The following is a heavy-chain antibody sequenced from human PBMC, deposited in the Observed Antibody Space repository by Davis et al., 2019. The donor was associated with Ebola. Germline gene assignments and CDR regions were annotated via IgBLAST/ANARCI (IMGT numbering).Heavy chain of an antibody. CDR1: GFTFSTYT. CDR3: ACTIFGVVRSFDN. CDR2: ISSSSSTI. J-gene: IGHJ4*02. V-gene: IGHV3-48*02. Sequence: GGSLRLSCAASGFTFSTYTMNWVRQAPGKGLEWVSYISSSSSTIYYADSVKGRFTISRDNARNSLYLQMNSLRDEDTAVYYCACTIFGVVRSFDNWGQGTLVTVSS. D-gene: IGHD3-3*01.